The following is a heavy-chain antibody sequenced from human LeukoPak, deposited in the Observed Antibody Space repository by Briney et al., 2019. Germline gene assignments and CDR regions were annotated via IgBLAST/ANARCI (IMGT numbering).Heavy chain of an antibody. CDR3: ARDRPYYDFWSGQISVYYYYGMDV. CDR2: INPNSGGT. Sequence: GASVKVSCKASGYTFTGYYMHWVRQAPGQGLEWMGWINPNSGGTNYAQKFQGWVTMTRDTSISTAYMELSRLRSDDTAVYYCARDRPYYDFWSGQISVYYYYGMDVWGQGTTVTVSS. CDR1: GYTFTGYY. D-gene: IGHD3-3*01. V-gene: IGHV1-2*04. J-gene: IGHJ6*02.